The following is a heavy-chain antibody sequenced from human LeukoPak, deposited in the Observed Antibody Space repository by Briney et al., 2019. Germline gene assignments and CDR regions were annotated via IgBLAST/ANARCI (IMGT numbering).Heavy chain of an antibody. D-gene: IGHD2-15*01. CDR2: IIPILGIA. Sequence: SVKVSCKASGGTFSSYAISWVRRAPGQGLEWMGRIIPILGIANYAQKFQGRVTITADKSTSTAYMELSSLRSEDTAVYYCARDPYVVPLYYYYYGMDVWGQGTTVTVSS. CDR3: ARDPYVVPLYYYYYGMDV. V-gene: IGHV1-69*04. J-gene: IGHJ6*02. CDR1: GGTFSSYA.